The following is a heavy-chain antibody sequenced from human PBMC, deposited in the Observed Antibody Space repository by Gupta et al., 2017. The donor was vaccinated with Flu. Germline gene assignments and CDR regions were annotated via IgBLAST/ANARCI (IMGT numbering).Heavy chain of an antibody. D-gene: IGHD5-18*01. V-gene: IGHV4-34*01. Sequence: KGLEWIGEINHSGSTNYNPSLKSRVTISVDTSKNQFSLKLSSVTAADTAVYYCARRGYGQLWAPIFSDAFDIWGQGTMVTVSS. CDR3: ARRGYGQLWAPIFSDAFDI. J-gene: IGHJ3*02. CDR2: INHSGST.